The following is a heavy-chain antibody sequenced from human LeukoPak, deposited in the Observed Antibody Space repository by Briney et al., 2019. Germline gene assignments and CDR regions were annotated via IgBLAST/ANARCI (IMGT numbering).Heavy chain of an antibody. J-gene: IGHJ4*02. V-gene: IGHV3-21*01. CDR1: GFTFSSYS. CDR3: ARLGAAADNFDY. D-gene: IGHD6-13*01. Sequence: GGSLRLSCAASGFTFSSYSMNWVRQAPGKGLEWVSSISSSSSYIYYADSVKGRFTISRDNAKNSLYLQMSSLRAEDTAVYYCARLGAAADNFDYWGQGTLVTVSS. CDR2: ISSSSSYI.